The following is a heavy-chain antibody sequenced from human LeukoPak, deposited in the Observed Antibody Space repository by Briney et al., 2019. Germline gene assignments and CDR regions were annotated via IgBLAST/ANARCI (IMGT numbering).Heavy chain of an antibody. CDR3: ARDPGRSSGSSSSHAFDI. J-gene: IGHJ3*02. CDR1: GFSLSSYS. CDR2: ISSSSSTI. D-gene: IGHD6-6*01. V-gene: IGHV3-48*04. Sequence: GGSLRLSCAASGFSLSSYSMNWVRQAPGKGLEWVSYISSSSSTIYYTDSVKGRFTISRDNAKNSLYLQMNSLRAEDTAVYYCARDPGRSSGSSSSHAFDIWGQGTMVTVSS.